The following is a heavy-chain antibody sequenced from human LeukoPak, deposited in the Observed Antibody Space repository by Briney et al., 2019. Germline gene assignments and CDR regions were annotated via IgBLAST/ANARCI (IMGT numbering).Heavy chain of an antibody. CDR3: ASLSALRLDY. D-gene: IGHD6-19*01. V-gene: IGHV3-33*01. Sequence: GGSLRLSCTASGFTFSSYGMHWVRQAPGKGLEWVAVIWYDGSQKYYADSVKGRFTISRDNSKNTLWLQMNSLRVEDTAVYYCASLSALRLDYWGQRTLVTVSS. J-gene: IGHJ4*02. CDR2: IWYDGSQK. CDR1: GFTFSSYG.